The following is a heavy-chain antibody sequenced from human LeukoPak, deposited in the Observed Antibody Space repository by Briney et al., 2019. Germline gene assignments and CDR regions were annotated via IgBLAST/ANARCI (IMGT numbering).Heavy chain of an antibody. D-gene: IGHD6-13*01. CDR1: GGSFSGYY. CDR2: INHSGST. V-gene: IGHV4-34*01. CDR3: ARAAAAAAGNLSTWMYGIDV. Sequence: SETLALTCAVYGGSFSGYYWSWIRQPPGKGLEWIGEINHSGSTNYNPSLNSRVTISVDTSKNQFSLKLSSVTAADTAVYYCARAAAAAAGNLSTWMYGIDVWGKGTTVTVSS. J-gene: IGHJ6*04.